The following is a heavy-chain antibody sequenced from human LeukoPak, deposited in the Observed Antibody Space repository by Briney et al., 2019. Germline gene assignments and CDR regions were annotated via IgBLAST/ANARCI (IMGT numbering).Heavy chain of an antibody. V-gene: IGHV3-30*18. CDR2: ISYDGSNK. J-gene: IGHJ4*02. CDR3: AKDGRVNWFGEEVSNDY. Sequence: GGSLRLSCAASGFTFSSFGMHWVRQAPGKGLEWVAVISYDGSNKYYADSVMGRFTISRDNSKNTLYLQMNSLRADDTAVDYCAKDGRVNWFGEEVSNDYWGQGTLVTVSS. D-gene: IGHD3-10*01. CDR1: GFTFSSFG.